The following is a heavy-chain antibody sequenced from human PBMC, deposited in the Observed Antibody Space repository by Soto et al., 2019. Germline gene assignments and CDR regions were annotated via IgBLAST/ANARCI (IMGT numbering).Heavy chain of an antibody. CDR1: GGTFSSYA. J-gene: IGHJ6*02. CDR2: IIPIFGTA. Sequence: SVKVSCKASGGTFSSYAISWVRQAPGQGLEWMGGIIPIFGTANYAQKFQGRVTITADESTSTAYMELSSLRSEDTAVYYCAAIGYYYYYGMDVWGQGTTVTVSS. V-gene: IGHV1-69*13. CDR3: AAIGYYYYYGMDV.